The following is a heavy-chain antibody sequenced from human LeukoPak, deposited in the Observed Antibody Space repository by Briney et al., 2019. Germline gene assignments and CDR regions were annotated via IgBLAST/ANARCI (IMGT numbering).Heavy chain of an antibody. V-gene: IGHV4-30-4*01. J-gene: IGHJ6*02. CDR1: GGSISSGDYY. D-gene: IGHD1-20*01. CDR3: ARATNWNYYYYYGMDV. CDR2: IYYSGST. Sequence: PSQTLSLTCTVSGGSISSGDYYWSWMRQPPGKGLEWIGYIYYSGSTYYNPSLKSRVTISVDTSKNQFSLKLSSVTAADTAVYYCARATNWNYYYYYGMDVWGQGTTVTVSS.